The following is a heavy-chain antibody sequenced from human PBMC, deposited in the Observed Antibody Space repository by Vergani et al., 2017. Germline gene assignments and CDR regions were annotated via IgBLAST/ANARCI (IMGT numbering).Heavy chain of an antibody. CDR3: ARDLGYCSSTSCQGGFDY. CDR2: IIPIFGKA. Sequence: QVQLVQSGAELKKPGASVKVSCKASGYTFPSYGISWVRQAPGQGLEWMGGIIPIFGKAKYAQKLQGRVTITADESTSTAYMELSSLRSEDTAVYYCARDLGYCSSTSCQGGFDYWGQGTLVTVSS. CDR1: GYTFPSYG. J-gene: IGHJ4*02. V-gene: IGHV1-69*13. D-gene: IGHD2-2*01.